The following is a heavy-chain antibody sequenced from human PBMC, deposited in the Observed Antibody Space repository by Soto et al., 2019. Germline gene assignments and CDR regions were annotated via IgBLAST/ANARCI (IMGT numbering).Heavy chain of an antibody. V-gene: IGHV3-21*01. D-gene: IGHD3-22*01. CDR1: GFTFSSYS. CDR2: ISSSSSYI. J-gene: IGHJ5*02. CDR3: ARAGDANYYDSSGYHTWFDP. Sequence: GGSLRLSCAASGFTFSSYSMNWVRQAPGRGLEWVSSISSSSSYIYYADSVKGRFTISRDNAKNSLYLQMNSLRAEDTAVYYCARAGDANYYDSSGYHTWFDPWGQGTLVTSPQ.